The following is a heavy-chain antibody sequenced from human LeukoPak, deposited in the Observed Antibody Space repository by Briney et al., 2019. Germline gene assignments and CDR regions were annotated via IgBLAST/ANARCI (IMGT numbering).Heavy chain of an antibody. D-gene: IGHD6-13*01. Sequence: PGGSLRLSCAASGFTFSSYSMNWVRQAPGKGLEWVSSISSSSSYIYYADSVKGRFTISRDNAKSSLYLQMNSLRAEDTAVYYCAKDGAGTGIAAAGDFDYWGQGTPVTVSS. J-gene: IGHJ4*02. CDR2: ISSSSSYI. CDR3: AKDGAGTGIAAAGDFDY. CDR1: GFTFSSYS. V-gene: IGHV3-21*01.